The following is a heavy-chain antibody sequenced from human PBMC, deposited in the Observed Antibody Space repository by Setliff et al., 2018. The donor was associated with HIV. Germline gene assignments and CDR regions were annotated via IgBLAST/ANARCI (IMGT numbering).Heavy chain of an antibody. CDR3: ARHKSQPYYFDY. V-gene: IGHV4-39*01. CDR2: IYYNGDT. J-gene: IGHJ4*02. Sequence: PSETLSLTCSVSGDSISNSAYFWGWIRQPSGKGLEYIGSIYYNGDTYYNPSLKSRVTISVDTSNNQFSLKLSSVTAADTAVYYCARHKSQPYYFDYWGQGTLVTVSS. CDR1: GDSISNSAYF.